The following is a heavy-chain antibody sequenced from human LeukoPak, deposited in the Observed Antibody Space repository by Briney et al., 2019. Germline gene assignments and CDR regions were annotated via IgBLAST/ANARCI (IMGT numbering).Heavy chain of an antibody. J-gene: IGHJ6*02. D-gene: IGHD2-2*01. CDR1: GFTFSSYA. CDR3: ARDPPSSPYQLLPFYYYYYGMDV. CDR2: ISGSGGST. V-gene: IGHV3-23*01. Sequence: PGGSLRLSCAASGFTFSSYAMSWVRQAPGKGLEWVSAISGSGGSTYYADSVKGRFTISRDNSKNTLYLQMNSLRAEDTAVYYCARDPPSSPYQLLPFYYYYYGMDVWGQGTTVTVSS.